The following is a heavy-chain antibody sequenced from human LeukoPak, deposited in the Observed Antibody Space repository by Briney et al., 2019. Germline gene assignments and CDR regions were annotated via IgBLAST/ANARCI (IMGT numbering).Heavy chain of an antibody. CDR1: GYTFTSYY. D-gene: IGHD2-2*02. Sequence: ASVKVSCKASGYTFTSYYMHWVRQAPGQGLEWMGIINPSGGSTSYAQKFQGRVTMTRDTSTSTVYMELSRLRSDDTAVYYCARDPTVVPAAIGFLDYYYMDVWGKGTTVTVSS. CDR3: ARDPTVVPAAIGFLDYYYMDV. V-gene: IGHV1-46*01. CDR2: INPSGGST. J-gene: IGHJ6*03.